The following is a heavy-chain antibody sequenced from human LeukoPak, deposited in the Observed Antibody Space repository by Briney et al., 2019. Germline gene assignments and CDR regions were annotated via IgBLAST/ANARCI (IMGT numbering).Heavy chain of an antibody. CDR1: GGSFSGYY. D-gene: IGHD3-10*01. V-gene: IGHV4-34*01. CDR3: AGTPSFGSGSYYSFDY. CDR2: INHSGST. Sequence: SETLSLTCAVHGGSFSGYYWSWIRQPPGKGLEWIGEINHSGSTNYNPSLKSRVTISVDTSKNQFSLKLSSVTAADTAVYYCAGTPSFGSGSYYSFDYWGQGTLVTVSS. J-gene: IGHJ4*02.